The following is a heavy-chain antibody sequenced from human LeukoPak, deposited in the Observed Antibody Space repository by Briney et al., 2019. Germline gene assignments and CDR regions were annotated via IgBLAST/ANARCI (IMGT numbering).Heavy chain of an antibody. J-gene: IGHJ4*02. CDR1: GFTFSSEA. CDR3: AKDIDPSTTGTTPFDY. D-gene: IGHD1-1*01. CDR2: ISSSSSYI. Sequence: GGSLRLSCAVSGFTFSSEAMGWVRQLPGGGLEWVSSISSSSSYIYYADSVKGRFTISRDNAKNSLYLQMNSLRAEDTALYYCAKDIDPSTTGTTPFDYWGQGTLVTVSS. V-gene: IGHV3-21*04.